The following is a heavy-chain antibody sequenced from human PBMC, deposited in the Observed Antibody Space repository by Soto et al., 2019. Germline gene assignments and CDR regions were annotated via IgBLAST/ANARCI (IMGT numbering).Heavy chain of an antibody. V-gene: IGHV1-2*04. J-gene: IGHJ6*02. CDR1: GYTFTGYY. D-gene: IGHD2-15*01. CDR2: INPNSGGT. Sequence: GASVKVSCKASGYTFTGYYMHWVRQAPGQGLEWMGWINPNSGGTNYAQKFQGWVTMTRDTSISTAYMELSRLRSDDTAVYYCARDASSGGYYYGMDVWGQGTTVTVSS. CDR3: ARDASSGGYYYGMDV.